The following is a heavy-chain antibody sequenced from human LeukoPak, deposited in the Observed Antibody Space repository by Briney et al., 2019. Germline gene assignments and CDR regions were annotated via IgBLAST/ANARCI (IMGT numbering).Heavy chain of an antibody. Sequence: SETLSHTCTVSGGSISSGSYYWSWIRQPAGKGLEWIGRIYTSGSTNYNPSLKSRVTISVDTSKNQFSLKLSSVTAADTAVYYCARDLTAYSSGWYLGWFDPWGQGTLVTVSS. CDR1: GGSISSGSYY. J-gene: IGHJ5*02. D-gene: IGHD6-19*01. CDR3: ARDLTAYSSGWYLGWFDP. V-gene: IGHV4-61*02. CDR2: IYTSGST.